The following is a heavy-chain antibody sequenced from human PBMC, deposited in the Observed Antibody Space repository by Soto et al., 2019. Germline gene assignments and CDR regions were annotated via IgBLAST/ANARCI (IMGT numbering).Heavy chain of an antibody. D-gene: IGHD3-22*01. CDR1: GFTFSSYA. J-gene: IGHJ4*02. V-gene: IGHV3-30-3*01. CDR3: ARAASVYYDSSTYPPGRY. CDR2: ISYDGSNK. Sequence: PGGSLRLSCAASGFTFSSYAMHWVRQALGKGLEWVAVISYDGSNKYYADSVKGRFTISRDNSKNTLYLQMNSLRPEDTAVHYCARAASVYYDSSTYPPGRYWGQGTLVTVSS.